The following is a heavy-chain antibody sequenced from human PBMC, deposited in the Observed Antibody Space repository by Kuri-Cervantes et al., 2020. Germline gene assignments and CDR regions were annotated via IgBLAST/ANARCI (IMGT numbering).Heavy chain of an antibody. D-gene: IGHD2-2*01. CDR1: GFTFSSYA. CDR3: AKSYCSSTTCLAAH. Sequence: GGSLRLSCAASGFTFSSYAMHWVRQAPGKGLEWVAVISYDGSNKYYADSVKGRFTISRDNSKNTLYLQMNSLRAEDTAVYYCAKSYCSSTTCLAAHWGQGTLVTVSS. CDR2: ISYDGSNK. J-gene: IGHJ4*02. V-gene: IGHV3-30-3*02.